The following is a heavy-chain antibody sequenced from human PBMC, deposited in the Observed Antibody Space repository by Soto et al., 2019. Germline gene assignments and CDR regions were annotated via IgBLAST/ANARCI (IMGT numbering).Heavy chain of an antibody. V-gene: IGHV3-23*01. Sequence: EVQLLESGGALVQPGGSLRLSCAASGFTFSSYAMSWVRQAPGKGLEWVSGIRGSGDSTYYADSGKGRFTISRDNSKNTLYLQMNSLRAEDTAVYYCAKGRVRGVTITFSDYWGQGTLVTVSS. CDR1: GFTFSSYA. J-gene: IGHJ4*02. CDR3: AKGRVRGVTITFSDY. D-gene: IGHD3-10*01. CDR2: IRGSGDST.